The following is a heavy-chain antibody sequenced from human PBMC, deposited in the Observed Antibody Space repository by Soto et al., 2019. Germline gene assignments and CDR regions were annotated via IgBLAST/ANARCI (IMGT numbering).Heavy chain of an antibody. CDR3: ARETFVWGGAAGLDY. D-gene: IGHD6-13*01. CDR1: GFTFSSYA. CDR2: VSYDGSNK. Sequence: GGSLRLSCAASGFTFSSYAMHWVRQAPGKGLEWVAVVSYDGSNKYYADSVKGRFTISRDNSKNTLYLQMNSLRAEDTAVYYCARETFVWGGAAGLDYWGQGTLVTVSS. J-gene: IGHJ4*02. V-gene: IGHV3-30-3*01.